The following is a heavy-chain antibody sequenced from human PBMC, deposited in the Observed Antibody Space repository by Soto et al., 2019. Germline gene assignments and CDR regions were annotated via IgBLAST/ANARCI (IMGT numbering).Heavy chain of an antibody. D-gene: IGHD3-16*02. CDR3: ARDYSTFGGLIARNPYYFDY. Sequence: SQTLSLTGARSGDSVSSNSAACNWIRQSPSRGLEWLGRTYYRSKWYNDYAVSVKSRISINPDTSKNQFSLQLNSVTPEDTAMYYCARDYSTFGGLIARNPYYFDYWGQGTLVTVSS. J-gene: IGHJ4*02. V-gene: IGHV6-1*01. CDR1: GDSVSSNSAA. CDR2: TYYRSKWYN.